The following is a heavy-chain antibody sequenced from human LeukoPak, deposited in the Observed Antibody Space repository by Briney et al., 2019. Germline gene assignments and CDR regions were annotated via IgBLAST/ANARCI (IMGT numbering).Heavy chain of an antibody. J-gene: IGHJ4*02. CDR3: ARANYYYGSGGFDY. CDR1: VDSISSYY. D-gene: IGHD3-10*01. Sequence: PSETLLLTFTIHVDSISSYYCAWIRQPPGKGLGWGGFIYSGGSTNYNQTLQSRVTISVDTSKNQFSLKLSSVTAADTAVYFCARANYYYGSGGFDYWGQGTLVTVSS. V-gene: IGHV4-4*08. CDR2: IYSGGST.